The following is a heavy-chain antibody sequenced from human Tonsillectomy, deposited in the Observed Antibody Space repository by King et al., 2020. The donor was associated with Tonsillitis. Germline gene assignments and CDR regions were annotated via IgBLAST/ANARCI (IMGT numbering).Heavy chain of an antibody. V-gene: IGHV3-7*01. CDR2: IQQDSREK. CDR3: ARERFTFGGIDS. D-gene: IGHD3-16*01. Sequence: DVQLVESGGGVVQPGGSVRLSCVGSGFTFGSYWMNWVRQAPGKGLAWVANIQQDSREKFYADFVKGRFTISRDNARNSLYLEMTNLSAEDTALYYCARERFTFGGIDSWGQGILVTVSS. CDR1: GFTFGSYW. J-gene: IGHJ4*02.